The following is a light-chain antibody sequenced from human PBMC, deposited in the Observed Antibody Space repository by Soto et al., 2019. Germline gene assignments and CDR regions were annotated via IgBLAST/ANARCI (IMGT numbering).Light chain of an antibody. CDR1: QSVSSN. CDR2: GEY. V-gene: IGKV3-15*01. J-gene: IGKJ5*01. CDR3: QQYNNWAIT. Sequence: DIMRVESPASVAVSPRGRANLSCRASQSVSSNLACYQQKTGQAHRLLIYGEYTRATGIKDRFSGSGSGTEFTLNIRRLQSEDLAVYYCQQYNNWAITVGQGAQLEIK.